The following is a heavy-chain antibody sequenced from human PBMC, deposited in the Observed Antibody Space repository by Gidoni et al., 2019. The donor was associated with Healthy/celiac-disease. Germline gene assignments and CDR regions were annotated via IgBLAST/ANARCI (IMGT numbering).Heavy chain of an antibody. CDR1: GFTFSSYS. D-gene: IGHD2-8*01. J-gene: IGHJ4*02. CDR2: ISSSSSYI. V-gene: IGHV3-21*01. CDR3: ARDNDPQNPYFDY. Sequence: EVQLVESGGGLVKPGGSLRLSCAASGFTFSSYSMNWVRQAPGKGLEWVSSISSSSSYIYYADSVKGRFTISRDNAKNSLYLQMNSLRAEYTAVYYCARDNDPQNPYFDYWGQGTLVTVSS.